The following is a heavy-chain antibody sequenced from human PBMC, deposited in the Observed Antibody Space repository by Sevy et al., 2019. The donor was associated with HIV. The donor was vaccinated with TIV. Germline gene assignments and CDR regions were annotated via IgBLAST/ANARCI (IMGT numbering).Heavy chain of an antibody. J-gene: IGHJ6*02. Sequence: ASVKVSCKASGYTFTGYYMHWVRQAPGQGLEWMGWINPNSGGTNYAQKFQGRVTMTRDTSISTAYMELSRLRSDDTAVYYCARDVRGISARYYYYYGMDVWGQGTTVTVSS. CDR3: ARDVRGISARYYYYYGMDV. CDR1: GYTFTGYY. D-gene: IGHD6-6*01. V-gene: IGHV1-2*02. CDR2: INPNSGGT.